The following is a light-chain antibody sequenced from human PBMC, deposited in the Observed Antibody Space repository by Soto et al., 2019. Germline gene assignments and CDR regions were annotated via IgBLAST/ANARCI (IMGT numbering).Light chain of an antibody. CDR3: QQYFNWPRT. Sequence: EIVMTQSPATLSVSPGQRATLSCRASQSVGGNLAWYQQKPGQAPRLLIYGASARATSIPDRFSGSGSGTEFTLTISSLQSEDFAVYYCQQYFNWPRTFGQGTKVEIK. V-gene: IGKV3-15*01. CDR2: GAS. J-gene: IGKJ1*01. CDR1: QSVGGN.